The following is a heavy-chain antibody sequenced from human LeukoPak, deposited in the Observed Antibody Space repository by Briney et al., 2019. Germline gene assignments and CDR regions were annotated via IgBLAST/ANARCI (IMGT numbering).Heavy chain of an antibody. D-gene: IGHD5-24*01. V-gene: IGHV4-4*07. CDR3: ARDGRAGDYYYYMDV. CDR1: GGSINTYH. J-gene: IGHJ6*03. Sequence: SETLSLTCTVSGGSINTYHWSWIRQPAGKGLEWVGRVYTSGNTNYNPSLKSRVTISVDTSKNQFSLKLSSVTAADTAVYYCARDGRAGDYYYYMDVWGKGTTVTISS. CDR2: VYTSGNT.